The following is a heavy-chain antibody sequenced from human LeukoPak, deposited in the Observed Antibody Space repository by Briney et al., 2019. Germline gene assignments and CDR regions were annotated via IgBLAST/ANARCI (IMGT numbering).Heavy chain of an antibody. CDR1: GFTFSSYA. Sequence: GGSLRLSCAASGFTFSSYAMSWVRQAPGKGLEWVSAISGSGGSTYYADSVKGRFTISRDNSKNTLYLQMNSLSAEDTAVYYCAKAIVVDYSPFDYWGQGTLVTVSS. CDR2: ISGSGGST. CDR3: AKAIVVDYSPFDY. J-gene: IGHJ4*02. D-gene: IGHD3-22*01. V-gene: IGHV3-23*01.